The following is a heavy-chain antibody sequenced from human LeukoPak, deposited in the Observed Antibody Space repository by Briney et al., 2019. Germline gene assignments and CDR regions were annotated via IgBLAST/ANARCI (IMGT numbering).Heavy chain of an antibody. CDR1: GYTFTSYA. D-gene: IGHD4-11*01. CDR3: ARDSSGTTVTTDAFDI. V-gene: IGHV7-4-1*02. Sequence: ASVKVSCKASGYTFTSYAMNWVRQAPGQGLEWMGWINTNTGNPTYGQGFTGRFVFSLDTSVSTAYLQISSLKAEDTAVYYCARDSSGTTVTTDAFDIWGQGTMVTVSS. J-gene: IGHJ3*02. CDR2: INTNTGNP.